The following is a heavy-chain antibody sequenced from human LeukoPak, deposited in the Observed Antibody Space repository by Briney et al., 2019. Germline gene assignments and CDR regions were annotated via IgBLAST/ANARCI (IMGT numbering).Heavy chain of an antibody. CDR1: GFIVSSND. J-gene: IGHJ4*02. CDR3: TRDRGDGYIYFDY. CDR2: IYSGGST. Sequence: PGGSLRLSCAASGFIVSSNDMSWVRQAPGKGLEWVSVIYSGGSTYYADSVKGRFTISRDNAKSTQYLQKNSLRAEDTAVYYCTRDRGDGYIYFDYWGQGTLVTVSS. V-gene: IGHV3-66*01. D-gene: IGHD5-24*01.